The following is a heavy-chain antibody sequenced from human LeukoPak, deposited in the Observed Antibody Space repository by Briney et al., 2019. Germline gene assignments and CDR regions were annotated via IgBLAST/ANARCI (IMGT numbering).Heavy chain of an antibody. Sequence: GASVKVSCKASGYTFTNYYIHWVRQAPGQGLEWMGIINPTGDSTSYAQKFQARVTMTRDTSTNTVYMELSSLRSEDTAVYYCARDISGDPYWYFDLWGRGTLVTVSS. CDR2: INPTGDST. D-gene: IGHD4-17*01. CDR1: GYTFTNYY. V-gene: IGHV1-46*01. J-gene: IGHJ2*01. CDR3: ARDISGDPYWYFDL.